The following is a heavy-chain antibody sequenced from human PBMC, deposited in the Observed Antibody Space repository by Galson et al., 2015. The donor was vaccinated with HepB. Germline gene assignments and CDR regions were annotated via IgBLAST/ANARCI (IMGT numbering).Heavy chain of an antibody. J-gene: IGHJ4*02. V-gene: IGHV3-21*01. Sequence: SLRLSCAASGFTFSSYSMNWVRQAPGKGLEWVSSIGSSSSYIYYADSVKGRFTISRDNAKNSLYLQMNSLRAEDTAVYYCARDRGAAGFDYWGQGTLVTVSS. CDR1: GFTFSSYS. CDR3: ARDRGAAGFDY. CDR2: IGSSSSYI. D-gene: IGHD6-13*01.